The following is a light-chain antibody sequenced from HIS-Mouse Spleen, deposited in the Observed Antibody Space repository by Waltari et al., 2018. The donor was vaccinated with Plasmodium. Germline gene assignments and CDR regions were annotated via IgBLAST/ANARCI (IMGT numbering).Light chain of an antibody. V-gene: IGLV1-47*01. CDR3: AAWDDSLSGVV. CDR1: SSNIGSNY. CDR2: RNK. J-gene: IGLJ2*01. Sequence: QSVLTQPPSASGTPGQRVTISCSGSSSNIGSNYVYWYHPLPGTAPKLLIYRNKHLPSGSPDRFSGSKSGTSASLAISGRRAEDEADYYCAAWDDSLSGVVFGGGTKLTVL.